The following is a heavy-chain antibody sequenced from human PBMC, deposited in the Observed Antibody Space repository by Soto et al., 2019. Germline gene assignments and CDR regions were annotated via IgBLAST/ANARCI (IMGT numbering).Heavy chain of an antibody. V-gene: IGHV3-33*01. CDR2: IWYDGSNK. CDR3: ARDGNYDILTGYSNFDY. D-gene: IGHD3-9*01. CDR1: GFTFSSYG. J-gene: IGHJ4*02. Sequence: VQLVESGGGVVQPGRSLRLSCAASGFTFSSYGMHWVRQAPGKGLEWVAVIWYDGSNKYYADSVKGRFTISRDNSKNTLYLQMNSLRAEDTAVYYCARDGNYDILTGYSNFDYWGQGTLVTVSS.